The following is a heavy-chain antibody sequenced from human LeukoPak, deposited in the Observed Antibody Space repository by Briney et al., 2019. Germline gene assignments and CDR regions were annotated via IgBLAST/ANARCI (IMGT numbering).Heavy chain of an antibody. CDR1: GGSVSSGSYY. D-gene: IGHD6-19*01. V-gene: IGHV4-61*01. J-gene: IGHJ4*02. Sequence: PSETLSLTCTVSGGSVSSGSYYWSWIRQPPGKGLEWIGYIYYSGSTNYNPSLKSRVTISVDTSKNQFSLKLSSVTAADTAVYYRARAYSSGWPRFDYWGQGTLVTVSS. CDR3: ARAYSSGWPRFDY. CDR2: IYYSGST.